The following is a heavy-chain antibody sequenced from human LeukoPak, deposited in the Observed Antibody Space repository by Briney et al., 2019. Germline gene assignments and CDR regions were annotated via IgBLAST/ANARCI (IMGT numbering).Heavy chain of an antibody. CDR1: GGSISSGGYS. CDR3: ARAVGIAAAGAFQH. D-gene: IGHD6-13*01. J-gene: IGHJ1*01. CDR2: IYYSGST. V-gene: IGHV4-31*03. Sequence: PSQTLSLTCTVSGGSISSGGYSWSWIRQHPGKGLEWIGYIYYSGSTYYNPSLKSRVTISVDTSKNQFSLKLSSVTAADTAVYYCARAVGIAAAGAFQHWGQGTLVTVSS.